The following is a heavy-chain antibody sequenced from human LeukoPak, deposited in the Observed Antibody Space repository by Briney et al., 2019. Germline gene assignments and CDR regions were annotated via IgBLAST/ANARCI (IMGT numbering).Heavy chain of an antibody. CDR1: GYTLTELS. CDR3: ATERLGYSSSYGY. J-gene: IGHJ4*02. D-gene: IGHD6-13*01. CDR2: FDPEDGET. Sequence: ASVTVSCRVSGYTLTELSMHGVRQAPGKGREGMGGFDPEDGETIYAQTFQGRVTMTEDTSTDTAYMELSSLRSEDTAVYSCATERLGYSSSYGYWGQGTLVTVSS. V-gene: IGHV1-24*01.